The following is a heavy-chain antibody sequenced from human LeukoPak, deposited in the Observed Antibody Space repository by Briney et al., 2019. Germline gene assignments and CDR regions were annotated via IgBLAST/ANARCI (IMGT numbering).Heavy chain of an antibody. D-gene: IGHD3-10*01. CDR2: IYYRGTT. CDR3: AGVFSGRRPFEL. Sequence: SESLSLTCTVSGGSINDYYWNWLRQPPGKGLEWIGFIYYRGTTNNNPSLKSRLTTSIDTSKKQFTLNLSSVTAADTAVYYGAGVFSGRRPFELWGQGTLVTVSS. CDR1: GGSINDYY. V-gene: IGHV4-59*03. J-gene: IGHJ4*02.